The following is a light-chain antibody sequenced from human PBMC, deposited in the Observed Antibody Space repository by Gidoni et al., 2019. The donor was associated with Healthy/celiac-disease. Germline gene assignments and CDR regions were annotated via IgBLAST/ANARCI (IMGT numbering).Light chain of an antibody. CDR2: AAS. CDR3: QQSYSTLFT. CDR1: QRISSY. Sequence: DIQMTQSPSSLSASVGDRVTITCRASQRISSYLNWYQQKPGKAPKLMSYAASIWQSGVPSRFSGSGSGTDFTLTISSLQPEDFATYYCQQSYSTLFTFGHGTKVDIK. V-gene: IGKV1-39*01. J-gene: IGKJ3*01.